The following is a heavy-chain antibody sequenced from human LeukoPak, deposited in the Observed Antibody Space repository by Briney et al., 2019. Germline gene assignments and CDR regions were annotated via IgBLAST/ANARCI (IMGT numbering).Heavy chain of an antibody. CDR1: GGSISSSNYY. V-gene: IGHV4-39*01. Sequence: SETLSLTCTVSGGSISSSNYYWGWIRQPPGKGLEWIGSIYYSGSTYYNPSLKSRVTISVDTSKNQFSLKLSSVTAADTAVYYCARLPILTGYYTYWGQGTLVTVSS. D-gene: IGHD3-9*01. J-gene: IGHJ4*02. CDR3: ARLPILTGYYTY. CDR2: IYYSGST.